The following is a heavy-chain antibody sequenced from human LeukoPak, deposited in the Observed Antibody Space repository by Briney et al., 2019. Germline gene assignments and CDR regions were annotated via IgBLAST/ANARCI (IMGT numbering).Heavy chain of an antibody. CDR2: INPNSGGT. CDR3: ARDQRAGITYQLLF. CDR1: GYTFTGYY. J-gene: IGHJ4*02. Sequence: ASVKVSCKASGYTFTGYYMHWVQQAPGQGLEWMGWINPNSGGTNYAQKFQGRVTMTRDTSISTAYMELSRLRSDDTAVYYCARDQRAGITYQLLFWGQGTLVTVSS. V-gene: IGHV1-2*02. D-gene: IGHD2-2*01.